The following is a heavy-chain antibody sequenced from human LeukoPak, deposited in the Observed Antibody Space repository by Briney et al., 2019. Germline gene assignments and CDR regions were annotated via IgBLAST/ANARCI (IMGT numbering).Heavy chain of an antibody. D-gene: IGHD7-27*01. CDR3: AKEEGNTLGDY. CDR1: GFTFSSYG. Sequence: GGSMRLSCTTSGFTFSSYGMHWVRQAPGKGLEWVAFMRYDGNNKYYADSVKGRFTISRDNSKNTLYLQMNSLRSEDTAMYYCAKEEGNTLGDYWGQGTMVTVSS. J-gene: IGHJ4*02. CDR2: MRYDGNNK. V-gene: IGHV3-30*02.